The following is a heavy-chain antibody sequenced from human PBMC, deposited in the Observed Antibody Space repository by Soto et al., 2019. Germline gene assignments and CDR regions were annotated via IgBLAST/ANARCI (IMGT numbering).Heavy chain of an antibody. V-gene: IGHV4-31*03. D-gene: IGHD6-13*01. J-gene: IGHJ5*02. CDR2: IFHSGST. Sequence: QVQLQESGPGLVKPSQTLSLTCSVSGGSITGGGFYWSWIRQHPEKGLEWIAYIFHSGSTDFNPSLKGRIIISADTSKNQFSLKLTSVTAADTAVYYCVRGGIAGNWFDPWGQGTLVTVSS. CDR1: GGSITGGGFY. CDR3: VRGGIAGNWFDP.